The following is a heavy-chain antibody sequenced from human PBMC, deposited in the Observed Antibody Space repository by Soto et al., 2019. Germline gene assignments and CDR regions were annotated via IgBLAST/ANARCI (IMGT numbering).Heavy chain of an antibody. CDR3: ARNIAVAGTPSFDY. CDR1: GGSISSYY. D-gene: IGHD6-19*01. Sequence: QVQLQESGPGLVKPSETLSLTCTVSGGSISSYYWSWIRQPAGKGLEWIGRIYTSGSTNYNPSLKSRVTMSVDTSKNQFSLKLSSVTAADTAVYYCARNIAVAGTPSFDYWGQGTLVTVSS. V-gene: IGHV4-4*07. CDR2: IYTSGST. J-gene: IGHJ4*02.